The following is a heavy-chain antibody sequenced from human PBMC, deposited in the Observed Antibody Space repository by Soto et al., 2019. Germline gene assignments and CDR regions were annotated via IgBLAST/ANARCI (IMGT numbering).Heavy chain of an antibody. J-gene: IGHJ6*02. Sequence: VMLQESGGGSVKSGGSLRLSFAAAGFSFSHAWLTWVRQAPGRGLEWVGHISSRVHGATADYAAPVKGRFTISRDDSESTLYLEMNSLKTEDTGIYYCTTRGNYYYYYGIDAWGQGTTVTVS. CDR2: ISSRVHGATA. CDR3: TTRGNYYYYYGIDA. D-gene: IGHD3-10*01. V-gene: IGHV3-15*01. CDR1: GFSFSHAW.